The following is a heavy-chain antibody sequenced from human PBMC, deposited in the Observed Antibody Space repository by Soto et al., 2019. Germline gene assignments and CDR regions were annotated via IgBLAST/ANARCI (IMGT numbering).Heavy chain of an antibody. D-gene: IGHD1-26*01. V-gene: IGHV4-34*01. CDR1: GGSLSGYY. CDR2: INYSGNT. Sequence: QVQLQQWGAGLLKPSETLSLTCAVYGGSLSGYYWSWLRQRPGTALEWIGEINYSGNTNDNPSLKSRVTISVDTSKNQLFLNLSSVTAADTAMYYCARHHVRGRTIAGAAEFWGQGTLVTVSS. CDR3: ARHHVRGRTIAGAAEF. J-gene: IGHJ4*02.